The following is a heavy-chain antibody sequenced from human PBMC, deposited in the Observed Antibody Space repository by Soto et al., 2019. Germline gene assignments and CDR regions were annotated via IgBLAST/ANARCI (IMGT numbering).Heavy chain of an antibody. CDR2: IDPSSGTT. CDR1: GYSFSNFY. V-gene: IGHV1-46*01. CDR3: ARGAVVVPNGLIAGMDV. J-gene: IGHJ6*02. Sequence: ASVKVSCKPSGYSFSNFYVHWVRQAPGQGLEWMGIIDPSSGTTSYTQKFQERVTMTRDTSMSTVYMELSGLRSEDTAVYYCARGAVVVPNGLIAGMDVWGLGTTVTVSS. D-gene: IGHD2-15*01.